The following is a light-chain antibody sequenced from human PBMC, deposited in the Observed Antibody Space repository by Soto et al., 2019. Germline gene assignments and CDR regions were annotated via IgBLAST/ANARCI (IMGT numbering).Light chain of an antibody. CDR2: DNT. V-gene: IGLV1-40*01. Sequence: QSVLTQTPSVSGAPGQTVTISCTGTTSNVHWYQQLPGTAPKLPIFDNTNRPSGVPDRFSGSKSDTSASLAITGLQAEDEADYYCQFFDSLSGSVVFGGGTKLTVL. CDR3: QFFDSLSGSVV. CDR1: TSN. J-gene: IGLJ3*02.